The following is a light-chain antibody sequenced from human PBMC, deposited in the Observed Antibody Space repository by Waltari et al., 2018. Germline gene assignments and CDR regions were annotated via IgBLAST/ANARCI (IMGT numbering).Light chain of an antibody. J-gene: IGKJ4*01. CDR3: QQYSSNPLT. CDR1: QDIGTY. Sequence: DIQMTQSPSSLSASVGDRVAITCRASQDIGTYLAWFQQKPGKAPKYLIYAASSLQGGVPSKFSGSGSGTDFTRTISSLQPEDFATYYCQQYSSNPLTFGGGTKVEIK. CDR2: AAS. V-gene: IGKV1-16*02.